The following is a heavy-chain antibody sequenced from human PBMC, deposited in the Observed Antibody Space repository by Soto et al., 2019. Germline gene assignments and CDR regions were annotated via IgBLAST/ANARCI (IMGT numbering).Heavy chain of an antibody. V-gene: IGHV1-8*01. J-gene: IGHJ6*02. D-gene: IGHD7-27*01. CDR1: GYPFTSYA. CDR3: ARPQLTGDLNPYYYCMDV. CDR2: MNPNSGNT. Sequence: SVKASCRASGYPFTSYAINWVRQATGQGLSWMGWMNPNSGNTGDAQKFQGRVTMPRNTSISTAYMELRSLRSEDQAVYYCARPQLTGDLNPYYYCMDVWGQGSTVTV.